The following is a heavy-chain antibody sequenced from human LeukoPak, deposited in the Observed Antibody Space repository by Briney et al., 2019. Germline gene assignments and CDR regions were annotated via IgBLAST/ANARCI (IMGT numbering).Heavy chain of an antibody. D-gene: IGHD3-10*01. CDR3: ARGREDYDGSGSQNWFDP. CDR2: MNPNSGNT. J-gene: IGHJ5*02. Sequence: ASVKVSCKAYGYTFTTYDINWVRQVPGQGLEWMGWMNPNSGNTGYAQKFQGRVTMTRNTSISTAYMELSSLRSEDTAVYYCARGREDYDGSGSQNWFDPWGQGTLVTVSS. CDR1: GYTFTTYD. V-gene: IGHV1-8*02.